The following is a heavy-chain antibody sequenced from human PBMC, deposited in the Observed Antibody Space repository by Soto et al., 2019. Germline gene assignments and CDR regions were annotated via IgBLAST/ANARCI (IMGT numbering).Heavy chain of an antibody. CDR2: MNPNSGNT. D-gene: IGHD2-2*01. CDR1: GHTFTSCD. J-gene: IGHJ6*02. Sequence: ASVKVSCKASGHTFTSCDINWVRQATGQGLEWMGWMNPNSGNTGYAQKFQGRVTMTRNTSISTAYMELSSLRSEDTAVYYCARYPYYYYGMDVWGQGTTVTVSS. CDR3: ARYPYYYYGMDV. V-gene: IGHV1-8*01.